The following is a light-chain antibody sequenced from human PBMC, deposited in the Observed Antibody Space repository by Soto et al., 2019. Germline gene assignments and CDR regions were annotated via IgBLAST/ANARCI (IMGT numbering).Light chain of an antibody. CDR3: SSYTSSSIWG. Sequence: QSALTQPASVSGSPGQSITISCTGTSSDVGGYNYVSWYQQHPGKAPKLMIYDVSNRPSGVSNRFSGSKSGNTASLTISGLQAEDEADYYCSSYTSSSIWGFGGGTKVTVL. V-gene: IGLV2-14*01. J-gene: IGLJ3*02. CDR1: SSDVGGYNY. CDR2: DVS.